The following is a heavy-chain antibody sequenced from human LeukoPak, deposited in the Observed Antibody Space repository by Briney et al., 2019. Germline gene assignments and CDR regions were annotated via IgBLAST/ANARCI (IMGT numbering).Heavy chain of an antibody. CDR3: ARGIMGVATIEHPPPLRY. V-gene: IGHV3-48*03. Sequence: PGGSLRLSCAASGFTFSSYEMNWVRQAPGKGLEWVSYISSSGSTIYYADSVKGRFTISRDNAKNSLYLQMNSLRAEDTAVYCCARGIMGVATIEHPPPLRYWGQGTLVTVSS. CDR1: GFTFSSYE. D-gene: IGHD5-12*01. CDR2: ISSSGSTI. J-gene: IGHJ4*02.